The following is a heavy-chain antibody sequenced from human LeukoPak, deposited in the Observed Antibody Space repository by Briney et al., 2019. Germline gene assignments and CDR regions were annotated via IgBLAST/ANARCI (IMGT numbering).Heavy chain of an antibody. J-gene: IGHJ4*02. V-gene: IGHV3-9*01. Sequence: PGGSLRLSCAASGFTFSDYYMSWIRQAPGKGLEWVSGISWNSGSIGYADSVKGRFTISRDNAKNSLYLQMNSLRAEDTALYYCAKDSRRSIAVATLDYWGQGTLVTVSS. CDR3: AKDSRRSIAVATLDY. CDR1: GFTFSDYY. CDR2: ISWNSGSI. D-gene: IGHD6-19*01.